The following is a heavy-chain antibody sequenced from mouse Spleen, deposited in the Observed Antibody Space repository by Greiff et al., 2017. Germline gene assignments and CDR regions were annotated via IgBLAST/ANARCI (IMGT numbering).Heavy chain of an antibody. CDR2: ISYSGST. J-gene: IGHJ4*01. D-gene: IGHD1-1*01. CDR3: ARYYGSSYVDYAMDY. CDR1: GYSITSDYA. Sequence: EVKLMESGPGLVKPSQSLSLTCTVTGYSITSDYAWNWIRQFPGNKLEWMGYISYSGSTSYNPSLKSRISITRDTSKNQFFLQLNSVTTEDTATYYCARYYGSSYVDYAMDYWGQGTSVTVSS. V-gene: IGHV3-2*02.